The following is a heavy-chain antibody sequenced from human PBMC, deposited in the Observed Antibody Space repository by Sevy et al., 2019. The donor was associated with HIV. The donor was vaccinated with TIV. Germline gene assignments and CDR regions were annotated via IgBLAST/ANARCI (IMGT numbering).Heavy chain of an antibody. Sequence: GGSLRLSCAASGFTFSSYAMHWVRQAPGKGLEWVAVISYDGSNKYYADSVKGRFTISRDNSKNTLYLQMNSLRAEDTAVYYCAGDHRCPYGDYGSGGMDVWGQGTTVTVSS. CDR1: GFTFSSYA. D-gene: IGHD3-10*01. J-gene: IGHJ6*02. CDR3: AGDHRCPYGDYGSGGMDV. V-gene: IGHV3-30-3*01. CDR2: ISYDGSNK.